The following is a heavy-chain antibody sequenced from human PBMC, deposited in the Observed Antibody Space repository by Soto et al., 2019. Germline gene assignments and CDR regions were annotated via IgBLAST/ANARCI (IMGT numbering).Heavy chain of an antibody. CDR3: AREYYDESNGWLRPFDY. V-gene: IGHV3-21*06. CDR2: SRRSSTLL. J-gene: IGHJ4*02. CDR1: GFTFSDYS. Sequence: EVQLVESGGGLVKPGGSLRLSCAASGFTFSDYSMNWVRQAPGKGLEWVSSSRRSSTLLYYADSVKGRFTISRDTAKNSLYLHMISLRAEDTAVYYCAREYYDESNGWLRPFDYWGQGTLVTVSS. D-gene: IGHD3-22*01.